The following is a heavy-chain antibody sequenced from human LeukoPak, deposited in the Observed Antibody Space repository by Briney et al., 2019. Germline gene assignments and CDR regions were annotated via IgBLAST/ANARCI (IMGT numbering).Heavy chain of an antibody. Sequence: PGGSLRLSCAASGFTFSSYSMNWVCQAPGKGLEWVSSISSSSSYIYYADSVKGRFTISRDNAKNSLYLQMNSLRAEDTAVYYCAREYYYDSSGTNFDYWGQGTLVTVSS. CDR3: AREYYYDSSGTNFDY. CDR2: ISSSSSYI. D-gene: IGHD3-22*01. CDR1: GFTFSSYS. J-gene: IGHJ4*02. V-gene: IGHV3-21*01.